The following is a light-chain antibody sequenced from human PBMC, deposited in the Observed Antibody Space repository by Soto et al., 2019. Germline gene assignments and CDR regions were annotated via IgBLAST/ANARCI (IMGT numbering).Light chain of an antibody. CDR2: GAS. V-gene: IGKV3-11*01. CDR3: QQRSNWPSIT. CDR1: QSVRTK. Sequence: EIVMTQSPDTLYVSPGEGATLSCRASQSVRTKLAWYQQKAGQAPRLLIYGASTRATGIPDRFSGSGSGTDFTLTISSLEPEDFAVYYCQQRSNWPSITFGQGTKVDIK. J-gene: IGKJ1*01.